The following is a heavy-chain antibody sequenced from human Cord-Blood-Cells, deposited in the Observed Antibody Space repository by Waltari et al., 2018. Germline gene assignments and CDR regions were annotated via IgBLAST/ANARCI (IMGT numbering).Heavy chain of an antibody. J-gene: IGHJ6*02. CDR1: GGSFSGYY. CDR2: INHSGST. CDR3: ARDRIVVVPAAIRRYYYYYGMDV. D-gene: IGHD2-2*01. Sequence: QVQLQQWGAGLLKPSETLSLTCAVYGGSFSGYYWSWIRQPPGKGLEWIGEINHSGSTNYNPSLKSRVTISVDTSKNQFSLKLSSVTAADTAVYYCARDRIVVVPAAIRRYYYYYGMDVWGQGTTVTVSS. V-gene: IGHV4-34*01.